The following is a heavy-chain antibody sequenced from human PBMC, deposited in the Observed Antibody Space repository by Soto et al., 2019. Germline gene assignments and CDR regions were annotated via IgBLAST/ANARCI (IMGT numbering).Heavy chain of an antibody. CDR2: IWYDGSNK. V-gene: IGHV3-33*01. J-gene: IGHJ4*02. D-gene: IGHD3-22*01. CDR3: ARAGGIAPYDSSGYCFVY. Sequence: GGSLRLSCAASGFTFSSYGMHWVRQAPGKGLEWVAVIWYDGSNKYYADSVKGRFTISRDNSKNTLYLQMNRLRAEDTAVYYCARAGGIAPYDSSGYCFVYWGQGTLVTVSS. CDR1: GFTFSSYG.